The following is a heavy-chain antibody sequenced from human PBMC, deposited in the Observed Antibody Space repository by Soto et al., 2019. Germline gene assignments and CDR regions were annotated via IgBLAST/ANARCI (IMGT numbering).Heavy chain of an antibody. Sequence: SVKVSCKASGFTFTSSAVQWVRQARGQRLEWIGWIVVGSGNTNYAQKFQERVTITRDMSTSTAYMELSGLRSEDTAVYYCAADLHDSSGYYPFDYWGQGTLVTVSS. V-gene: IGHV1-58*01. D-gene: IGHD3-22*01. CDR2: IVVGSGNT. CDR3: AADLHDSSGYYPFDY. CDR1: GFTFTSSA. J-gene: IGHJ4*02.